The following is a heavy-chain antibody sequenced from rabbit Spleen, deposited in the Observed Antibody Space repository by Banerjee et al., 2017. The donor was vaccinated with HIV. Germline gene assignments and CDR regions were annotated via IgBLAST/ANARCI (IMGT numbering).Heavy chain of an antibody. V-gene: IGHV1S45*01. CDR3: ARDTGSSFSSYDMDL. CDR1: GFSFSSSYY. CDR2: IAVSSSGFT. Sequence: QEQLVESGGGLVQPEGSLTLTCTASGFSFSSSYYMCWVRQAPGKGLEWISCIAVSSSGFTYSTTWAKGRFTCSKTSSTTVTLQMTSLTVADTATYFCARDTGSSFSSYDMDLWGPGTLVTVS. D-gene: IGHD8-1*01. J-gene: IGHJ6*01.